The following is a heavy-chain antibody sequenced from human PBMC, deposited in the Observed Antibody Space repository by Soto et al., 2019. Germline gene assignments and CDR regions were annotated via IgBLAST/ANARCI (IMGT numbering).Heavy chain of an antibody. Sequence: GSLRLSCAASGFTFSSYGMHWVRQAPGKGLEWVAVISYDGSNKYYADSVKGRFTISRDNSKNTLYLQMNSLRAEDTAVYYCAKDGQNPRADYYYGMDVWGQGTTVTVSS. CDR2: ISYDGSNK. J-gene: IGHJ6*02. V-gene: IGHV3-30*18. CDR3: AKDGQNPRADYYYGMDV. CDR1: GFTFSSYG.